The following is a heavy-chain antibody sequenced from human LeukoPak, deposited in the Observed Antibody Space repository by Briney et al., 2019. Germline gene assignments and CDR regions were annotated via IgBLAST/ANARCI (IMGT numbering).Heavy chain of an antibody. CDR2: ISGSGGST. J-gene: IGHJ3*02. CDR3: ANNLGYCSSTSCPTSAFDI. CDR1: GFTFSSYA. D-gene: IGHD2-2*01. Sequence: GGSLRLSCAASGFTFSSYAMSWVRQAPGKGLEWVSAISGSGGSTYYADSVKGRFTISRDNSKSTLYLQMNSLRAEDTAVYYCANNLGYCSSTSCPTSAFDIWGQGTMVTVSS. V-gene: IGHV3-23*01.